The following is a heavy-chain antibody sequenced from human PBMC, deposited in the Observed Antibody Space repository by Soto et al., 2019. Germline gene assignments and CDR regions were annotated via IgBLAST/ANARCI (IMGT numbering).Heavy chain of an antibody. D-gene: IGHD2-2*01. Sequence: ETLSLTCAVSGYSIISGYYWGCIRQPPGKGLEWIGSIYHSGSTYYNPSLKSRVTISVDTSKNQFSLKLSSVTAADTAVYYCARAGCSSTSCLNWFDPWGQGTLVTVSS. CDR1: GYSIISGYY. V-gene: IGHV4-38-2*01. CDR2: IYHSGST. CDR3: ARAGCSSTSCLNWFDP. J-gene: IGHJ5*02.